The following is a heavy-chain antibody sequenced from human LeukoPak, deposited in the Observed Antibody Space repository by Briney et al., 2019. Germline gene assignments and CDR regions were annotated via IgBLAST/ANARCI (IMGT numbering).Heavy chain of an antibody. CDR1: GFTFDDYG. CDR3: ARDKVGGSMAGSNFDY. D-gene: IGHD6-19*01. J-gene: IGHJ4*02. V-gene: IGHV3-20*04. CDR2: INWNGGST. Sequence: GGSLRLSCAASGFTFDDYGMSWVRQAPGKGLEWVSGINWNGGSTGYADSVKGRFTISRDNAKNSLFLQMNSLRGEDTAVYYCARDKVGGSMAGSNFDYWGQGTLVTVSS.